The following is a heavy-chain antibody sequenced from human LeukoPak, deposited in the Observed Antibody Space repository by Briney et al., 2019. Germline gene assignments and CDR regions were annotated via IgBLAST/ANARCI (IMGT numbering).Heavy chain of an antibody. J-gene: IGHJ3*02. CDR2: IRYDGSRK. CDR1: GFIFSSYG. V-gene: IGHV3-30*02. D-gene: IGHD4/OR15-4a*01. Sequence: GGSLRLSCAASGFIFSSYGMHWVRQAPVKGLEWVAFIRYDGSRKYYADSVKGRFTISRDNSKNTLYLQMNGLRAEDTAMYYCAKVSLNMVNDAFDIWGQGTMVSVSS. CDR3: AKVSLNMVNDAFDI.